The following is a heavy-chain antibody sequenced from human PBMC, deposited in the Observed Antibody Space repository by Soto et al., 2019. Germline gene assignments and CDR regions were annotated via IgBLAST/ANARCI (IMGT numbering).Heavy chain of an antibody. CDR3: VRQGIGPLHGLVDV. CDR1: SDPPSTHN. Sequence: QVQLQESGPGMVKPSETLSLTCTVSSDPPSTHNWGWIRQTPGKGLEWIGYIYETGSTSYNPSLNRRVTISLDRSTKQLSLKLSSATAADTAMYHCVRQGIGPLHGLVDVWGRGTTVTVSS. CDR2: IYETGST. V-gene: IGHV4-59*08. J-gene: IGHJ6*02. D-gene: IGHD3-10*01.